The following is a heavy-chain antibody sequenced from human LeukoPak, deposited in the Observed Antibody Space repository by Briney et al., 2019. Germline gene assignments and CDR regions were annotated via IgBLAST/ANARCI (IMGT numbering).Heavy chain of an antibody. J-gene: IGHJ2*01. CDR3: ARRIAGTATGGYFEP. CDR2: ISWNSGSI. CDR1: GFTFDDYA. V-gene: IGHV3-9*01. D-gene: IGHD6-19*01. Sequence: GRSLRLSCAASGFTFDDYAMHWVRQAPGKGLEWVSGISWNSGSIGYADSVKGRFTISRDNAKSSLYLQMNSLRADDTAVYYCARRIAGTATGGYFEPWGRGTLVSVSS.